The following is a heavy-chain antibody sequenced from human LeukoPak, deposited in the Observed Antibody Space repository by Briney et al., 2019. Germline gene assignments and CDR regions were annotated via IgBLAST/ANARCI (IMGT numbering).Heavy chain of an antibody. Sequence: SVTVSCRASGGTFSSYAISWVRQAPGQGLEWMGGIIPIFGTANYAQKFQGRVTITADKSTSTAYMELSSLRSEDTAVYYCASWQMTTVTTLAFDIWGQGTMVTVSS. D-gene: IGHD4-17*01. CDR3: ASWQMTTVTTLAFDI. J-gene: IGHJ3*02. V-gene: IGHV1-69*06. CDR2: IIPIFGTA. CDR1: GGTFSSYA.